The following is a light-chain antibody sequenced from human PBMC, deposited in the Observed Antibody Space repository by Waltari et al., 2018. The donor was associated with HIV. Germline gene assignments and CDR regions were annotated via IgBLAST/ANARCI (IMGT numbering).Light chain of an antibody. J-gene: IGKJ4*01. V-gene: IGKV3-11*01. CDR3: QQGSGWPPAFS. Sequence: EVPLTQSPATLSLSPGESATLSCRASQSISGAVAWYQQKPGQAPRLLIYDASRRYTGIPVRFRGSGSGTDFTLTISSLEPEDFAIYHCQQGSGWPPAFSFGGGTRVDIK. CDR2: DAS. CDR1: QSISGA.